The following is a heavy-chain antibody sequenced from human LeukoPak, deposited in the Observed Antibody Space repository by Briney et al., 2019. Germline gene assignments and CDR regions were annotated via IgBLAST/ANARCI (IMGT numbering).Heavy chain of an antibody. CDR2: IYYSGST. D-gene: IGHD6-13*01. J-gene: IGHJ6*02. CDR1: GGPISSYY. CDR3: ASAGRRYGMDV. Sequence: PSETLSLTCTVSGGPISSYYWSWIRQPPGKGLEWIGYIYYSGSTNYNPSLKSRVTISVDTSKNQFSLKLSSVTAADTAVYYCASAGRRYGMDVWGQGTTVTVSS. V-gene: IGHV4-59*01.